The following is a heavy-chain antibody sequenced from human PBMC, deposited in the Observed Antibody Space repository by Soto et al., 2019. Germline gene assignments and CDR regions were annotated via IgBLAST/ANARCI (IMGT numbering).Heavy chain of an antibody. J-gene: IGHJ4*02. D-gene: IGHD5-18*01. CDR2: INPNSGGT. CDR1: GYTFTGYY. Sequence: ASVKVSCKASGYTFTGYYMHWVRQAPGQGLEWMGWINPNSGGTNYAQKFQGRVTMTRDTSISTAYMELSRLRSDDTAVYYCARGVVDTAMVYYFDYWGQGTLVTVPQ. CDR3: ARGVVDTAMVYYFDY. V-gene: IGHV1-2*02.